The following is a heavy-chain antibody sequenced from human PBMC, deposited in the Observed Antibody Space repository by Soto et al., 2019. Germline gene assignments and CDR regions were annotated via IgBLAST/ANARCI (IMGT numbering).Heavy chain of an antibody. V-gene: IGHV1-69*13. Sequence: GASVKVSCKASGGTFSSYAISWVRQAPGQGLEWMGGIIPIFGTANYAQKFQGRVTITADESTSTAYMELSSLRSEDTAVYYCARVPIAVAGTYYYYYGMDVWGQGTTVTVSS. CDR2: IIPIFGTA. D-gene: IGHD6-19*01. CDR1: GGTFSSYA. J-gene: IGHJ6*02. CDR3: ARVPIAVAGTYYYYYGMDV.